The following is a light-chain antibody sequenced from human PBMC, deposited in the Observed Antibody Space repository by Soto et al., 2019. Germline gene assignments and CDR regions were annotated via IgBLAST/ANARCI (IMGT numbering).Light chain of an antibody. CDR3: QQYGSSTFT. V-gene: IGKV3-20*01. CDR2: GAY. CDR1: QSVSSSY. J-gene: IGKJ3*01. Sequence: EIVLTPSPGTLSLSPGERVTLSCRARQSVSSSYLAWYQQSPGQAPRLLIYGAYSRATGIPDRLSGSGSGTDFTLTISRLGPEDFAEYYCQQYGSSTFTFGPGTKVHIK.